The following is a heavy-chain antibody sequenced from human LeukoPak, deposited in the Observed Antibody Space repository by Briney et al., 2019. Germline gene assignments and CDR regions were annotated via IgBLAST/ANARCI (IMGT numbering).Heavy chain of an antibody. J-gene: IGHJ4*02. V-gene: IGHV4-34*01. CDR3: ARARNPPFDY. CDR1: GGSISSGGYS. Sequence: SETLSLTCAVSGGSISSGGYSWSWIRQPPGKGLEWIGEINHSGSTNYNPSLKSRVTISVDTSKNQFSLKLSSVTAAGTAVYYCARARNPPFDYWGQGTLVTVSS. CDR2: INHSGST.